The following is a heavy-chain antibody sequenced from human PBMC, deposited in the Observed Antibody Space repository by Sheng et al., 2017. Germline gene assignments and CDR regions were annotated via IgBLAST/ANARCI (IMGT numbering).Heavy chain of an antibody. D-gene: IGHD5-18*01. V-gene: IGHV4-39*01. Sequence: QLQLQESGPGPGEAFGDPVPRLRCLLEAPLALLVTTGAGSASPQGRGWSGLGVSILVGAPSTNPSLKSRVTISVDRSKNHFSLKMTSVTATDTAIYYCARQAMVSSYYFDYWGQGTLVTVSS. CDR1: EAPLALLVTT. J-gene: IGHJ4*02. CDR2: SILVGAP. CDR3: ARQAMVSSYYFDY.